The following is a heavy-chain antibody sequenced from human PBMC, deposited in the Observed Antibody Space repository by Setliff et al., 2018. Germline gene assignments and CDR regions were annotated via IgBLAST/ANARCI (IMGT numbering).Heavy chain of an antibody. V-gene: IGHV4-4*08. CDR2: IYTKGGT. D-gene: IGHD2-15*01. J-gene: IGHJ4*02. CDR1: GGPMTDFF. CDR3: ARGLNTESWTPLY. Sequence: ETLSLTCSVAGGPMTDFFWHWFRRPPGKGLEWIGYIYTKGGTNYSPSLKSRVTMSVDRSRNQFSLTLSSVSAADMAVYYCARGLNTESWTPLYWSPGTLVTVSS.